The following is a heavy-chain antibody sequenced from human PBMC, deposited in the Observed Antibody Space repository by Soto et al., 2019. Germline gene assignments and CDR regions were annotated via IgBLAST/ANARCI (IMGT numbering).Heavy chain of an antibody. V-gene: IGHV4-34*01. CDR3: ARGPGGSYNPPHY. Sequence: WETLSLTCAVYGGSFSGYYWCWIRQPPGKGLDGIGEINHSASTNYTPTLKSRVTISVDTSKDQFSVKLSSVTAADTAVYFCARGPGGSYNPPHYWGQGILVTVSS. D-gene: IGHD1-26*01. J-gene: IGHJ4*02. CDR2: INHSAST. CDR1: GGSFSGYY.